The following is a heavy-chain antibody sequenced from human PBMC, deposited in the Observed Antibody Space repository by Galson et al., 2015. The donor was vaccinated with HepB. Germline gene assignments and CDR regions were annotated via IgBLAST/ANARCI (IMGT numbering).Heavy chain of an antibody. CDR2: IWYDGSNK. CDR1: GFTFSSYG. Sequence: SLRLSCAASGFTFSSYGMHWVRQAPGKGLEWVAVIWYDGSNKYYADSVKGRFTISRDNSKNTLYLQMNSLRAEATAVYYCARDPVESGSHGLSHYSGPGTLVPVSS. D-gene: IGHD1-26*01. CDR3: ARDPVESGSHGLSHY. V-gene: IGHV3-33*01. J-gene: IGHJ4*02.